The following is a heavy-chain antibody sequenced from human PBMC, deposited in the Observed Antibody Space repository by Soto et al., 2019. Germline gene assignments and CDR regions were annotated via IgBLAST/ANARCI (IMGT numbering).Heavy chain of an antibody. CDR2: TSAYNGNT. V-gene: IGHV1-18*01. CDR3: ARRQWLVGGYYYGMDV. J-gene: IGHJ6*02. D-gene: IGHD6-19*01. Sequence: QVQLVQSGAEVKKPGASVKVSCKASGYTFTSYGISWVRLAPGQGLEWMGWTSAYNGNTNYAQKLQGRVTMTTDTSTSTAYMELRSLRSDDTAVYYCARRQWLVGGYYYGMDVWGQGTTVTVSS. CDR1: GYTFTSYG.